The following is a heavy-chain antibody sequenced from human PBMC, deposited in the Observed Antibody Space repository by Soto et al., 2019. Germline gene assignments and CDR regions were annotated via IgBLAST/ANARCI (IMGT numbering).Heavy chain of an antibody. CDR3: ARDPFTMIVVVTPCLDY. D-gene: IGHD3-22*01. J-gene: IGHJ4*02. CDR2: ISSSSSYM. V-gene: IGHV3-21*01. CDR1: GFTFSSYS. Sequence: GGSLRLSCAASGFTFSSYSMNWVRQAPGKGLEWVSSISSSSSYMYYADSVKGRFTISRDNAKNSLYLQMNSLRAEDTAVYYCARDPFTMIVVVTPCLDYWGQGTLVTVSS.